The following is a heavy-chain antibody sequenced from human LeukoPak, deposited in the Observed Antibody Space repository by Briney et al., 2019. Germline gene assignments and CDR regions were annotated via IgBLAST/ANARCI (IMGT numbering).Heavy chain of an antibody. V-gene: IGHV3-21*01. CDR3: ARDAHSSGWCLAY. CDR1: GFTFSSYS. Sequence: GGSLRLSCAASGFTFSSYSMNWVRQAPGKGLEWVSSISSSSSYIYYADSVKGRFTISRDNAKNSLYLQMNSLRAEDTAVYYCARDAHSSGWCLAYWGQGTLVTVSS. D-gene: IGHD6-19*01. CDR2: ISSSSSYI. J-gene: IGHJ4*02.